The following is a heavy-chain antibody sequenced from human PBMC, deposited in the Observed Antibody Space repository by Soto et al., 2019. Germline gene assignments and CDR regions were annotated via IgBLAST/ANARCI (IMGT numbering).Heavy chain of an antibody. CDR1: GDSVSSNSAA. D-gene: IGHD3-22*01. V-gene: IGHV6-1*01. Sequence: SQTLSLTCAISGDSVSSNSAAWNWIRQSPSRGLEWLGRTYYRSKWYNDYAVSVKSRITINPDTSKNQFSLQLNSVTPEDTAVYCCASDSSGSTYYHYYYGVGVWGQGTTVGVSS. CDR3: ASDSSGSTYYHYYYGVGV. J-gene: IGHJ6*01. CDR2: TYYRSKWYN.